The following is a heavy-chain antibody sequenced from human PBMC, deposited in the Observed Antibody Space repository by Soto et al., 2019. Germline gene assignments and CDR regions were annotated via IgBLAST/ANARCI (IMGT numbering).Heavy chain of an antibody. Sequence: PGGSLSLSCAASGFTFSSYAMSWVRQAPGKGLEWVSAISGSGGSTYYADSVKGRFTISRDNSKNTLYLQMNSLRAEDTAVYYCAKVLSSQSYYGMDVWGQGTTVTVSS. CDR2: ISGSGGST. J-gene: IGHJ6*02. CDR3: AKVLSSQSYYGMDV. CDR1: GFTFSSYA. V-gene: IGHV3-23*01. D-gene: IGHD2-15*01.